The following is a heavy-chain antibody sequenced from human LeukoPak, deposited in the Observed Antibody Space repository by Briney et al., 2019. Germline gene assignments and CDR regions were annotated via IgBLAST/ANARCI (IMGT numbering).Heavy chain of an antibody. CDR3: AKIVGATQSALFDY. D-gene: IGHD1-26*01. CDR2: IYHSGST. V-gene: IGHV4-4*02. CDR1: GGSISSSNW. Sequence: SGTLSLTCAVSGGSISSSNWWSWVRQPPGKGLEWIGEIYHSGSTNYNPSLKSRVTISVDKSKNQFSLKLSSVTAADTAVYYCAKIVGATQSALFDYWGQGTLVTVSS. J-gene: IGHJ4*02.